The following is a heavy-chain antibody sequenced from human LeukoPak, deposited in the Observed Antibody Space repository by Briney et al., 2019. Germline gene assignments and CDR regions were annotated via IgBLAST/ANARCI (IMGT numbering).Heavy chain of an antibody. CDR3: ARAFSEGEYFDY. J-gene: IGHJ4*02. V-gene: IGHV3-7*04. Sequence: GGSLTLSCAPSGFPFSRYCVSWVRHAPGEGRGWVAKKKNKGSEKYYVDSVKGRFTISRDNAKNALYLQMNSLRAEDTAMYYCARAFSEGEYFDYWGQGTLVTVSS. CDR1: GFPFSRYC. CDR2: KKNKGSEK. D-gene: IGHD2/OR15-2a*01.